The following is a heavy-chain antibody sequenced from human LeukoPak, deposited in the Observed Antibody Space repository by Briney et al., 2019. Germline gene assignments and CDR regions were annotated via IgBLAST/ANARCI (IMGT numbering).Heavy chain of an antibody. J-gene: IGHJ4*02. CDR1: GDSVVSNSPA. Sequence: SQTLSLTCAISGDSVVSNSPAWNWIRQSPSRGLEWLGRTYHRSKWYNDYAVSVKSRITIIPDTSKNQFSLQLNSVTPEDTAVYYCARDLRTFDYWGQGTLVTVSS. D-gene: IGHD1-1*01. CDR2: TYHRSKWYN. CDR3: ARDLRTFDY. V-gene: IGHV6-1*01.